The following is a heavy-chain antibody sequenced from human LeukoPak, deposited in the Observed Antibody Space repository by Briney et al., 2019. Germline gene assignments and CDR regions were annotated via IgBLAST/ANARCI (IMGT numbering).Heavy chain of an antibody. V-gene: IGHV1-69*04. Sequence: AAVKLSCKASGGTFSSYAISWVRQAPGQGLEWMGRIIPIVGIANYAQKIQGRVTITAHKSTSTAYMELSSLRSEDTAVYYCARGVYYYDSTIDYYYCGMDVWGQGTPVTVSS. CDR3: ARGVYYYDSTIDYYYCGMDV. J-gene: IGHJ6*02. CDR2: IIPIVGIA. D-gene: IGHD3-22*01. CDR1: GGTFSSYA.